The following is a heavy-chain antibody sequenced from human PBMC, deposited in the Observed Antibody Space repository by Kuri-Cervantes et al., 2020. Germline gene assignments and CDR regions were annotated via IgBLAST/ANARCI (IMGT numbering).Heavy chain of an antibody. CDR1: GFTVSSNY. Sequence: GGSLRLSCVASGFTVSSNYMSWVRQGPGKGLEWVANIKRDGSQKYSVDSVKGRFAISRDNAKNSLYLQMNSLRVEDTAVYYCARESDTTDFWSGYNLWGQGTLVTVSS. D-gene: IGHD3-3*01. CDR2: IKRDGSQK. CDR3: ARESDTTDFWSGYNL. J-gene: IGHJ4*02. V-gene: IGHV3-7*01.